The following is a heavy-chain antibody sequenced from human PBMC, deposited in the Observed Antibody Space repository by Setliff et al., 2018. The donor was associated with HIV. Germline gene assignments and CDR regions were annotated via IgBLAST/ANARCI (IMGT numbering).Heavy chain of an antibody. CDR3: ASDYSSRHDAFDL. D-gene: IGHD6-13*01. V-gene: IGHV4-34*01. J-gene: IGHJ3*01. Sequence: LSLTCAVYGGSFSGYYWSWIRQPPGKGLEWIGKINHGGSTNYNPSLKSRVTISIDTSKNQFSLKLSSVTAADTAVYYCASDYSSRHDAFDLWGQGTVVTVSS. CDR1: GGSFSGYY. CDR2: INHGGST.